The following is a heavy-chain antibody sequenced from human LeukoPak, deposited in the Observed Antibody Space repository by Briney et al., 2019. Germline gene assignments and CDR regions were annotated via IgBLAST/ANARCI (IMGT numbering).Heavy chain of an antibody. CDR3: ARVGPYYYYGMDV. V-gene: IGHV4-59*01. J-gene: IGHJ6*02. Sequence: SSETLSLTCTVSGGSISSYYWSWIRQPPGKGLEWIGYIYYSGSTNHNPSLKSRVTISVDTSKNQFSLKLSSVTAADTAVYYCARVGPYYYYGMDVWGQGTTVTVSS. CDR1: GGSISSYY. CDR2: IYYSGST.